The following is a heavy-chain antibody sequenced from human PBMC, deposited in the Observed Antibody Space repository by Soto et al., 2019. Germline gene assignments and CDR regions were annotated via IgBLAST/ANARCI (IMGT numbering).Heavy chain of an antibody. V-gene: IGHV3-23*01. D-gene: IGHD3-10*01. CDR1: GVTFSNYA. J-gene: IGHJ4*02. CDR3: AKQRADYGSGADTFYFDS. Sequence: GGSLRLSCTVSGVTFSNYAMNWVRQAPGKGLECVSSLSGSGGTTYYADSVKGRFIISRDNSKNTLYLLMNSLRAEDTALYYCAKQRADYGSGADTFYFDSWGQGALVTVYS. CDR2: LSGSGGTT.